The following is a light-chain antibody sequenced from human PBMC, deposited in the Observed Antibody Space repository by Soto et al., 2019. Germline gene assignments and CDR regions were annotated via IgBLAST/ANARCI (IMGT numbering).Light chain of an antibody. V-gene: IGLV2-14*01. CDR1: SSDVGGYNY. Sequence: QSALTQPASVSGSPGQSITISCTGTSSDVGGYNYVSWYQQNPGKAPKLMIYEVSNRPSEVSNRFSGSKSGNTASLTISGLQAEDEGNYYCSSYTSGSTLVVFGGGTKVTVL. CDR3: SSYTSGSTLVV. CDR2: EVS. J-gene: IGLJ2*01.